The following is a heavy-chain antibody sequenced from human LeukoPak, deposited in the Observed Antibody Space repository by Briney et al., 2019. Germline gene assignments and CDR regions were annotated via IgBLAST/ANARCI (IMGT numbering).Heavy chain of an antibody. CDR3: TRGKECGGDCYSNAVDI. V-gene: IGHV3-49*04. CDR2: IKTKAYGGTT. D-gene: IGHD2-21*01. J-gene: IGHJ3*02. Sequence: SGRSLRLSCTASGFTFGAYTMNWVRQAPGKGLDWVGFIKTKAYGGTTEYAASVKGRFTISRDDSRRIAYLQMNSLKTEDTAVYYCTRGKECGGDCYSNAVDIWGQGTMVIVSS. CDR1: GFTFGAYT.